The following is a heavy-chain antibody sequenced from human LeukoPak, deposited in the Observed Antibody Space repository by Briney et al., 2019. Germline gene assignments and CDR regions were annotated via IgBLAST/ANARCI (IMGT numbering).Heavy chain of an antibody. D-gene: IGHD4-17*01. CDR1: GSTFSSYA. Sequence: GGSLRLSCAASGSTFSSYAMSWVRQAPGKGLEWVSAISGSGGSTYYADSVKGRFTISRDDSKNTLYLQMNSLRAEDTAVYYCAKMTTVTTVWYFDLWGRGTLVTVSS. J-gene: IGHJ2*01. CDR2: ISGSGGST. CDR3: AKMTTVTTVWYFDL. V-gene: IGHV3-23*01.